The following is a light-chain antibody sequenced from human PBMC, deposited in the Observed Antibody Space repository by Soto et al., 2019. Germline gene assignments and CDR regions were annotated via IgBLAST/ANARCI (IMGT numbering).Light chain of an antibody. CDR3: QQYGGSPRT. V-gene: IGKV3-20*01. CDR1: QSINSF. CDR2: GAS. J-gene: IGKJ1*01. Sequence: EIVLTQSPGTLSLPPGEGATLSCRASQSINSFLAWYQQRRGQAPRLLIHGASNRATGIPDRFSGSGSGPDFTLTISRLEPEDFAVYYCQQYGGSPRTFGQGTKVDIK.